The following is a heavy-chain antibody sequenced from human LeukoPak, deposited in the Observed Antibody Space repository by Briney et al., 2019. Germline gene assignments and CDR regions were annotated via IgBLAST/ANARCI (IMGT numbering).Heavy chain of an antibody. CDR1: GFTFSAYW. CDR2: INQDGSDK. D-gene: IGHD3-3*01. J-gene: IGHJ6*03. Sequence: GGSLRLSCVASGFTFSAYWMIWVRQAPGEGLELVADINQDGSDKYFVDSVKGRFTISRDNAKNSLYLQMNSLRAEDTAVYYCARLQFNLEYSYYMDVWGKGTTVTVSS. V-gene: IGHV3-7*01. CDR3: ARLQFNLEYSYYMDV.